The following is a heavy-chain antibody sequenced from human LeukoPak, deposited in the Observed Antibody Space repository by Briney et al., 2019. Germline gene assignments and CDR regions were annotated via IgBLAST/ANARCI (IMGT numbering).Heavy chain of an antibody. CDR3: ARANGGNTAFDY. D-gene: IGHD4-23*01. CDR2: ISDDGSKR. V-gene: IGHV3-30*12. Sequence: GGSLRLSCAASGFSFSSHGMHWVRQAPGKGLEWVAVISDDGSKRYHADSVKGRFTISRDNAKNTLYLQMNSLRAEDTAVYYCARANGGNTAFDYWGQGTLVTVSS. CDR1: GFSFSSHG. J-gene: IGHJ4*02.